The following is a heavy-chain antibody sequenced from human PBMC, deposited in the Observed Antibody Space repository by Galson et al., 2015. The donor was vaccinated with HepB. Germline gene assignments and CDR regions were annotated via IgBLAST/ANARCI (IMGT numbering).Heavy chain of an antibody. V-gene: IGHV2-26*01. CDR1: GFSLSNARMG. CDR3: ARILTLTTVTTSSWFDP. J-gene: IGHJ5*02. CDR2: IFSNDEK. Sequence: PALVKPTQTLTLTCTVSGFSLSNARMGVSWIRQPPGKALEWLAHIFSNDEKSYSTSLKSRLTISKDTSKSQVVLTMTNMDPVDTATYYCARILTLTTVTTSSWFDPWGQGTLVTVSS. D-gene: IGHD4-17*01.